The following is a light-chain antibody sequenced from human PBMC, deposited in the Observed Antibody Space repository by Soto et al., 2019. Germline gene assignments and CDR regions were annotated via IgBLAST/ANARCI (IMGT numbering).Light chain of an antibody. V-gene: IGKV3-20*01. CDR1: QSVSSSQ. J-gene: IGKJ4*01. CDR3: QQYASAPHT. CDR2: AAS. Sequence: EVVLAQSPSTLSSSPGERATLSCRASQSVSSSQVAWFQQKPGQAPRLLIYAASWSDAGIPDRFSGSGSGTDFTLTISRLEPEDFAVYYCQQYASAPHTFGGGTKVDIK.